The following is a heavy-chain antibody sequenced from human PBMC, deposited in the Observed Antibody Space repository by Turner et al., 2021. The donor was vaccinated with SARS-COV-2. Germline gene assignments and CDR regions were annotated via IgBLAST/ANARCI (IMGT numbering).Heavy chain of an antibody. Sequence: EAQLVVSGGGLVKPGGSLRVSCAASGFTFSSYGMNWVRQAPGKGLEWVSSISSSSSYIYYADSLKGRFTISRNNAKNSVYLQMNSLRAEDTAVYYCAREKPGFDSSGYYPDAFDIWGQGTMVTVSS. J-gene: IGHJ3*02. CDR3: AREKPGFDSSGYYPDAFDI. V-gene: IGHV3-21*06. CDR1: GFTFSSYG. CDR2: ISSSSSYI. D-gene: IGHD3-22*01.